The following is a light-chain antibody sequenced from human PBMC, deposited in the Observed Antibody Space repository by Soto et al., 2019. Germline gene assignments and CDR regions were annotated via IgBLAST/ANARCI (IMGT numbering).Light chain of an antibody. CDR3: QQYTGYPFT. CDR2: KTS. Sequence: DIQMTQSPSTLSASVGDRVVITCRASQDVGRSLAWYRQQSGGAPRLLIYKTSILESGVPSRFSGSGSGTEFTLTISGLQPDDFATYVCQQYTGYPFTFGPGTTVDV. V-gene: IGKV1-5*03. CDR1: QDVGRS. J-gene: IGKJ3*01.